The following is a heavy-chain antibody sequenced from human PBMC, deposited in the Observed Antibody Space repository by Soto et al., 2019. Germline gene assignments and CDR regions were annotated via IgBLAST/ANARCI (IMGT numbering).Heavy chain of an antibody. J-gene: IGHJ6*02. D-gene: IGHD2-2*01. CDR1: GYTFTSYG. CDR3: ARVRGDIVVVPAATPYSYYGMDV. Sequence: ASVKVSCKASGYTFTSYGISWVRQAPGQGLEWMGWISAYNGNTNYAQKLQGRVTMTTDTSTSTAYMELRSLRSDDTAVYYCARVRGDIVVVPAATPYSYYGMDVWGQGTTVTVSS. CDR2: ISAYNGNT. V-gene: IGHV1-18*01.